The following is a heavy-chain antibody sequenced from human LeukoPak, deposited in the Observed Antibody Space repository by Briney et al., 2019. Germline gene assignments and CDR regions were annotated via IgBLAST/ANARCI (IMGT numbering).Heavy chain of an antibody. V-gene: IGHV1-69*05. J-gene: IGHJ4*02. CDR2: IIPICGTA. Sequence: ASVKVSCKASGGTFSSYAISWVRQAPGQGLEWMGGIIPICGTANYAQKFQGRVTITTDESTSTAYMELSSLRSEDTAVYYCAMGGAAAGTTYWGQGTLVTVSS. CDR1: GGTFSSYA. CDR3: AMGGAAAGTTY. D-gene: IGHD6-13*01.